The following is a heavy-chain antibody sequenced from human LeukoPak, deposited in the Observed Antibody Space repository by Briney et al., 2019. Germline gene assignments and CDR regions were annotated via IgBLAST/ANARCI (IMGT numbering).Heavy chain of an antibody. D-gene: IGHD2-2*01. J-gene: IGHJ4*02. Sequence: SETLSLTCTVSGGSISSGSYYWSWIRQPAGKGLEWIGRIYTSGSTNYNPSLKSRVTISVDTSKNQFSLKLSSMTAADTAVYYCARSTGRREDIVVVPAALWGQGTLVTVSS. CDR3: ARSTGRREDIVVVPAAL. CDR2: IYTSGST. CDR1: GGSISSGSYY. V-gene: IGHV4-61*02.